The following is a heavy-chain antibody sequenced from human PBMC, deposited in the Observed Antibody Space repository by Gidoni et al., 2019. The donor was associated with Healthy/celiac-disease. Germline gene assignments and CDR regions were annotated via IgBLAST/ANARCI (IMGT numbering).Heavy chain of an antibody. Sequence: QVQLQESGPGLVKPSQTLSLTCTVSGGSISIGGYYGSWIRPHPGKGLEWFGYINSSGSTDYNQAPNSLVTISIDTSKIQSSLKLSSVTAADTAVYYCARARHYDSSGYYNWFDPWGQGTLVTVSS. D-gene: IGHD3-22*01. CDR2: INSSGST. J-gene: IGHJ5*02. CDR1: GGSISIGGYY. CDR3: ARARHYDSSGYYNWFDP. V-gene: IGHV4-31*01.